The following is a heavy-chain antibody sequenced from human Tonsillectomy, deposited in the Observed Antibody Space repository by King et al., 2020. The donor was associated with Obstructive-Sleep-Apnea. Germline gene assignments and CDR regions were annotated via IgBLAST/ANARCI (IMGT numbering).Heavy chain of an antibody. CDR3: ASAIAAGDY. CDR1: GFTFDSFA. CDR2: VSHDGSDT. D-gene: IGHD6-13*01. J-gene: IGHJ4*02. V-gene: IGHV3-30*04. Sequence: VQLVESGGGVVRPGTSLRLSCAASGFTFDSFAMHWVRQAPGKGLEWVAVVSHDGSDTYYADSLKGRFTISRDNSKNTLYLQVNSLRGDDTAIYYCASAIAAGDYWGQGTLVTVS.